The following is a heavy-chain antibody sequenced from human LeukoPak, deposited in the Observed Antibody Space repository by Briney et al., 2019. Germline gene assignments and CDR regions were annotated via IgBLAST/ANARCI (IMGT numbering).Heavy chain of an antibody. CDR1: GFTFSSYD. D-gene: IGHD3-3*01. CDR3: ASEFWSGYFDS. V-gene: IGHV3-48*03. CDR2: ISSGGDVI. J-gene: IGHJ4*02. Sequence: GGSLTLSCAASGFTFSSYDMNWVRQTPERGLEWIAFISSGGDVIKYADSVKDRFAISRDNAKKPLYLQMSSLRAEDTAFYYCASEFWSGYFDSWGQGTLVTVSS.